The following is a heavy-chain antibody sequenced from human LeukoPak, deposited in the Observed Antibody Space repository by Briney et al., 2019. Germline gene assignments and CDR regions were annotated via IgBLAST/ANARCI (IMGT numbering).Heavy chain of an antibody. CDR3: ARQVSSSGWPFDY. D-gene: IGHD6-19*01. CDR1: GGSISSYY. V-gene: IGHV4-59*08. J-gene: IGHJ4*02. Sequence: SETLSLTCTVSGGSISSYYWSWIRQPPGKGLEWIGCIYYSGSSNYNSSLKSRVTISVDTSKNQFSLKLSSVTAADTAVYYCARQVSSSGWPFDYWGQGTLVTVSS. CDR2: IYYSGSS.